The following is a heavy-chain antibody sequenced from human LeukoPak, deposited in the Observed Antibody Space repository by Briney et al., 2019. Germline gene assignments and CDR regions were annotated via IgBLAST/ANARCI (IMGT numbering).Heavy chain of an antibody. CDR1: GGSISSGGYY. D-gene: IGHD5-12*01. V-gene: IGHV4-31*03. J-gene: IGHJ4*02. CDR3: ARIGYSGYDFDY. CDR2: IYYSGST. Sequence: PSQTLSLTFTVSGGSISSGGYYWSWLRQHPGKGLEWIGYIYYSGSTYYNPSLKSRVTISVDTSNNQFSLKLSSVTAADTAVYYCARIGYSGYDFDYWGQGTLVTVSS.